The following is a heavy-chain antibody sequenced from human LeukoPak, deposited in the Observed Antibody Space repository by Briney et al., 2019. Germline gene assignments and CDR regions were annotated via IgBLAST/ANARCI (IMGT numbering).Heavy chain of an antibody. J-gene: IGHJ4*03. CDR3: AKGSLGSWYFFDY. CDR1: GFTFSKFA. Sequence: GGSLRLSCAASGFTFSKFAMSWVRQAPGKGPEWVSTISSSGGDTYYADSVKGRFTVSRDNSKNTLFLQMNSLRAEDTALYYCAKGSLGSWYFFDYWGKGTTVTVSS. CDR2: ISSSGGDT. V-gene: IGHV3-23*01. D-gene: IGHD6-13*01.